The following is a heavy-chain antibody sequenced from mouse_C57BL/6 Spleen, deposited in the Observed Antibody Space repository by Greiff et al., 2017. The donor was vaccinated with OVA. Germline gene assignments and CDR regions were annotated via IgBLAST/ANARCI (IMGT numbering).Heavy chain of an antibody. CDR3: ARRGLYYDYEGYAMDY. J-gene: IGHJ4*01. V-gene: IGHV1-9*01. D-gene: IGHD2-4*01. CDR1: GYTFTGYW. CDR2: ILPGSGST. Sequence: VQLQQSGAELMKPGASVKLSCKATGYTFTGYWIEWVKQRPGHGLEWIGEILPGSGSTNYNEKFKGKATFTADTSSNTAYMQLSSLTTEDSAIYYCARRGLYYDYEGYAMDYWGQGTSVTVSS.